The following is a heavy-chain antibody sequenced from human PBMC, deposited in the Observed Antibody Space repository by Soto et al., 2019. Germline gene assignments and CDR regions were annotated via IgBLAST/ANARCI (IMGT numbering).Heavy chain of an antibody. V-gene: IGHV3-23*01. CDR1: GFTFSGYA. CDR2: IRDTGGYT. D-gene: IGHD3-9*01. Sequence: GGSLRLSCVASGFTFSGYAMSWVRQAPGKGLQWVSAIRDTGGYTYYADSVKGRFTISRDNSKSTLFLQMDSLTADDSALYYCAKTSHEMLTGHSPFDLWGQGTLVTLSS. J-gene: IGHJ4*02. CDR3: AKTSHEMLTGHSPFDL.